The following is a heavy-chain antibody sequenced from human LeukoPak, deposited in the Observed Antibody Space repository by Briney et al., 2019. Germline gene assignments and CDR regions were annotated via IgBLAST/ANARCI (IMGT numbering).Heavy chain of an antibody. Sequence: VASVKVSCKASGGSFSSHAINWVRLAPGQGLEWMGGIIPIFGTGNYAPKFQGRVTIAADESTSTAYMELSGLRSEDTAIYYCAGDAAIYDSSAYYFLWWGQGTLATVSS. J-gene: IGHJ4*02. CDR3: AGDAAIYDSSAYYFLW. CDR2: IIPIFGTG. CDR1: GGSFSSHA. V-gene: IGHV1-69*01. D-gene: IGHD3-22*01.